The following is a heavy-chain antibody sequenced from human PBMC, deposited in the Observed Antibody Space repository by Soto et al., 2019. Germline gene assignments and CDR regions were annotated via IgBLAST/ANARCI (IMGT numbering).Heavy chain of an antibody. Sequence: PGGSLRISCAVSGFTFSNYWMSWVRQAPGNGLQWVASIDRDGSATYYVDSLKGRFTISIDNAENSLFLPMTTLRAEDTAVYYCARARDSSGSYYYFDYWGQGILVPVSS. CDR1: GFTFSNYW. CDR2: IDRDGSAT. V-gene: IGHV3-7*04. J-gene: IGHJ4*02. D-gene: IGHD3-22*01. CDR3: ARARDSSGSYYYFDY.